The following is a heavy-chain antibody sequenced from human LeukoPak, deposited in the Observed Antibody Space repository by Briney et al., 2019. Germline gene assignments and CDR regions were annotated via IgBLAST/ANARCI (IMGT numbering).Heavy chain of an antibody. J-gene: IGHJ6*02. CDR1: GYTFTGYY. CDR2: INPNSGGT. Sequence: ASVKVSCKASGYTFTGYYMHWVRQAPGQGLEWMGRINPNSGGTNYAQKFQGRVTMTRDTSISTAYMELSRLRSDDTAVYYCARGGSYPDYYYGMDVWGQGTTVTVSS. V-gene: IGHV1-2*06. D-gene: IGHD1-26*01. CDR3: ARGGSYPDYYYGMDV.